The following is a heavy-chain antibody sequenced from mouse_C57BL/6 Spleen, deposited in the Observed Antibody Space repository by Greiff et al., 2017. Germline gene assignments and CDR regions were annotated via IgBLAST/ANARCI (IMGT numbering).Heavy chain of an antibody. CDR1: GFTFSDYY. D-gene: IGHD1-1*01. V-gene: IGHV5-12*01. CDR2: ISNGGGST. Sequence: EVKLVESGGGLVQPGGSLKLSCAASGFTFSDYYMYWVRQTPEKRLEWVAYISNGGGSTYYPDTVKGRFTISRDNAKNTLYLQMSRLKSEDTAMYYCARRNYGAMDYWGQGTSVTVSA. CDR3: ARRNYGAMDY. J-gene: IGHJ4*01.